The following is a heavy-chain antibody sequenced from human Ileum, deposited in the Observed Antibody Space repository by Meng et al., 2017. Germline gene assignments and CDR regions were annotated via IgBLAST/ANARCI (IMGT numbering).Heavy chain of an antibody. Sequence: QVQLVQAGAELKKPGASGKVSCKASGYTFTSYTMNWVRQAPGQGLEWMGWINTNTGNPTYAQGFTGRFVFSLDTSVSAAYLQINSLKAEDTAVYYCATDGSRGSSKYWGQGTLVTVSS. CDR3: ATDGSRGSSKY. V-gene: IGHV7-4-1*02. D-gene: IGHD2-15*01. J-gene: IGHJ4*02. CDR1: GYTFTSYT. CDR2: INTNTGNP.